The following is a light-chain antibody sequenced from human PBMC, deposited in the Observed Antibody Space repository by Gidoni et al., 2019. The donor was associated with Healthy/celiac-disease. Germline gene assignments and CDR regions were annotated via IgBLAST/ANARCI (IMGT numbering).Light chain of an antibody. J-gene: IGKJ4*01. V-gene: IGKV1-39*01. CDR3: QQSYSTPT. CDR2: AAS. Sequence: IQLTQSPSSLSASVGDRVTITFRASQSISSYLNWYQQKPGKAPKLLIYAASSLQSGVPSRFSGSGSGTDFTLTISSLQPEDFATYYCQQSYSTPTFGGGTKVEIK. CDR1: QSISSY.